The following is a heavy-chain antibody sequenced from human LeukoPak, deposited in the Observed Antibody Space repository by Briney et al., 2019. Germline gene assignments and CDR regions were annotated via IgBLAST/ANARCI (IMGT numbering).Heavy chain of an antibody. V-gene: IGHV3-30*02. CDR2: IRYDGSNK. CDR1: GFTFSSYG. J-gene: IGHJ4*02. Sequence: GGSLRLSCAASGFTFSSYGMHWVRQAPGKGLEWVAFIRYDGSNKYYADSVKGRFTISRDNSKNTLYLQMNSLRAEDTAVYYCASRSSTTEESPKGDYYFDYWGQGTLVTVSS. D-gene: IGHD2-2*01. CDR3: ASRSSTTEESPKGDYYFDY.